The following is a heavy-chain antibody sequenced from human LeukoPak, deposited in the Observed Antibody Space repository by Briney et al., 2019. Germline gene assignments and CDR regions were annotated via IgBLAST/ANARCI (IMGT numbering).Heavy chain of an antibody. CDR2: INWNGGST. V-gene: IGHV3-20*04. Sequence: GGSLRLSCAASGFTFSSYGMSWVRQAPGKGLEWVSSINWNGGSTGYPDSVKGRFTISRDNAKNSLYLQMNSLRAEDTAVYYCAKDWGEYFDYVWGSFTSFDSWGQGTLVTVSS. CDR1: GFTFSSYG. CDR3: AKDWGEYFDYVWGSFTSFDS. D-gene: IGHD3-16*01. J-gene: IGHJ4*02.